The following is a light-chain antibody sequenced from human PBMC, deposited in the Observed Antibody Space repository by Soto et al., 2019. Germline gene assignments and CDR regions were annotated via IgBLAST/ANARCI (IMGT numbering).Light chain of an antibody. CDR3: QQFNSYPQGLT. CDR2: DAS. Sequence: EIVLTQSPATLSLSPGERATLSCRASQSVSNYLAWYQQKPGQAPRLFIYDASNRATGIPARFSGSGSGTDFTLTISSLEPEDFAVYYCQQFNSYPQGLTFGGGTKVEIK. J-gene: IGKJ4*01. CDR1: QSVSNY. V-gene: IGKV3-11*01.